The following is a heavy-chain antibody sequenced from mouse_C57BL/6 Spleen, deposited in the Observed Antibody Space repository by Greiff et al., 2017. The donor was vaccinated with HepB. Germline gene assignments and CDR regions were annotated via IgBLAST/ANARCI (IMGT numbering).Heavy chain of an antibody. D-gene: IGHD2-2*01. CDR3: ASPSTMVTFYYAMDY. CDR1: GYAFSSYW. V-gene: IGHV1-80*01. Sequence: QVQLQQSGAELVKPGASVKISCEASGYAFSSYWMNWVKQRPGKGLEWIGQIYPGDGDTNYNGKFKDKATLTADKSSSTAYMQLSSLTSEDSAVYYCASPSTMVTFYYAMDYWGQGTSVTVSS. J-gene: IGHJ4*01. CDR2: IYPGDGDT.